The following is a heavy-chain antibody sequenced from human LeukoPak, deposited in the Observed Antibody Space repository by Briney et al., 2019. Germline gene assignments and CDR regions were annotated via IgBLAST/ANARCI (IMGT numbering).Heavy chain of an antibody. V-gene: IGHV4-34*01. CDR1: GSSFNDYY. CDR2: ISHFGST. J-gene: IGHJ4*02. CDR3: ARSRGSAESASTGFDY. D-gene: IGHD3-16*01. Sequence: KPPETLSLTCAVYGSSFNDYYWTWIRQSPGKGLEWIGEISHFGSTSYNPSLKSRVTISEDTSKNQFSLRLRSVTAADTAMYYCARSRGSAESASTGFDYWGQGTPVIVSS.